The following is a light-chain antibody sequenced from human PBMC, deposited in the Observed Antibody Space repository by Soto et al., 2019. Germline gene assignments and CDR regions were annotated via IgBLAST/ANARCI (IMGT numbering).Light chain of an antibody. CDR2: GAS. V-gene: IGKV3-15*01. CDR1: QSVSSN. CDR3: QQYDNLLLFT. Sequence: EIVMTQSPATLSVSPGERATLSCRASQSVSSNLAWYQQKPGQAPRLLIYGASTRATDVPARFSGSGSGTEFTLTISSLQPEDIATYYCQQYDNLLLFTFGPGTKVDIK. J-gene: IGKJ3*01.